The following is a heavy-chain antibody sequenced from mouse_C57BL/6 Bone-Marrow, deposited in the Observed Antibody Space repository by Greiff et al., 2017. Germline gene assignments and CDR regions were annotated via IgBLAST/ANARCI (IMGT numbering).Heavy chain of an antibody. CDR3: ARDYGSSYWYFDV. J-gene: IGHJ1*03. CDR1: GYTFTSYG. V-gene: IGHV1-85*01. D-gene: IGHD1-1*01. Sequence: QVQLKESGPELVKPGASVKLSCKASGYTFTSYGINWVKQRPGQGLEWIGWIYPRDGSTKYNEKFKGKATLTVDTSSSTAYMELHSLTSEDSAVYFCARDYGSSYWYFDVWGTGTTVTVSA. CDR2: IYPRDGST.